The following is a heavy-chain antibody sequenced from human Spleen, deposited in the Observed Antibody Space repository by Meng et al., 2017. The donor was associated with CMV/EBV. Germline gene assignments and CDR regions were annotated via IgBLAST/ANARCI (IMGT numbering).Heavy chain of an antibody. D-gene: IGHD4-23*01. CDR3: AAQANYGGKYFDY. CDR2: ISGYDGTT. Sequence: ASVKVSCKASTYIVSRFVIMWVRQAPGQGLQCLGWISGYDGTTNYAQKFQGRVTITADKSTSTAYMELSSLRSEDTAVYYCAAQANYGGKYFDYWGQGTLVTVSS. CDR1: TYIVSRFV. V-gene: IGHV1-18*01. J-gene: IGHJ4*02.